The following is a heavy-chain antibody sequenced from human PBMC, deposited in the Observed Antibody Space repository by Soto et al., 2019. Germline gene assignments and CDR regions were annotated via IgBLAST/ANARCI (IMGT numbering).Heavy chain of an antibody. CDR3: ATTRAYDSSGYYFYY. Sequence: ETLSLTCTVSGGSISSYYWSWIRQPAGKGLEWIGRIYTSGSTNYNPSLKSRVTMSVDTSKNQFSLKLSTVTAADAAVYYCATTRAYDSSGYYFYYWGQGTLVTVSS. CDR1: GGSISSYY. V-gene: IGHV4-4*07. J-gene: IGHJ4*02. D-gene: IGHD3-22*01. CDR2: IYTSGST.